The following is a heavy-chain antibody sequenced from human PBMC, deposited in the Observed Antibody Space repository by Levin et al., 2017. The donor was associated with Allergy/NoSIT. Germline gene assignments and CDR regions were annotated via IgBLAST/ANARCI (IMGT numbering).Heavy chain of an antibody. V-gene: IGHV3-7*01. D-gene: IGHD3-16*02. CDR3: AREEGWGYHYGMDV. Sequence: GGSLRLSCAASGFTFTTFWMTWVRQAPGKGLEWVANIARDGSETYYVDSVKRRFTISRDNAKNSVYLQMNSVRVDETAVYYCAREEGWGYHYGMDVWGKGNTVTVAS. CDR2: IARDGSET. CDR1: GFTFTTFW. J-gene: IGHJ6*04.